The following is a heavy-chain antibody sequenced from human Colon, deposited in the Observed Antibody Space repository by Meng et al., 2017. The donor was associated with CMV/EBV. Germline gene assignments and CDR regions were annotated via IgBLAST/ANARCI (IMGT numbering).Heavy chain of an antibody. CDR3: ARETVAAAAIDAFDI. D-gene: IGHD2-2*01. CDR1: GGSVNSDIYY. CDR2: VFYSGSP. V-gene: IGHV4-61*01. Sequence: SETLSLTCSVSGGSVNSDIYYWSWIRQHPGKGLEWIGYVFYSGSPKYNPSLRTRLTMSVDTSKNQFSLHLKSVTAADTAMYYCARETVAAAAIDAFDIWGQGTMVTVSS. J-gene: IGHJ3*02.